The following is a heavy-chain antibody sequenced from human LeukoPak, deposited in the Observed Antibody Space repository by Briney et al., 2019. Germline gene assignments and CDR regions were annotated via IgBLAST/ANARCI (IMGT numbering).Heavy chain of an antibody. V-gene: IGHV4-4*07. J-gene: IGHJ5*02. Sequence: SETLSLTCTIYGGSFSGYYWSWIRQPAGKGLEWIGRIYTSGSTTYNPSLRSRVTMSVDTSKNQFSLKLSSVTAADTAVYYCARDSGTTGEVKFDPWGQGTLVTVSS. D-gene: IGHD3-10*01. CDR2: IYTSGST. CDR3: ARDSGTTGEVKFDP. CDR1: GGSFSGYY.